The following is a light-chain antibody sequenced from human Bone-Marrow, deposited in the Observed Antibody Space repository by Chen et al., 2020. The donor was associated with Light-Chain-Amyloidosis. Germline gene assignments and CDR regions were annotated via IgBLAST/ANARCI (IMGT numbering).Light chain of an antibody. J-gene: IGKJ4*01. CDR2: GSS. Sequence: EIVLTQSPGTLSLSPGEGANLSCRASQTISSNYLTWYQQIFGQAPRRLIYGSSSRATGIPDRFTGSGSGTDFTLTLNRLEPEGFAMYYCQQYGTSPLPFGAGTKVEIK. CDR3: QQYGTSPLP. CDR1: QTISSNY. V-gene: IGKV3-20*01.